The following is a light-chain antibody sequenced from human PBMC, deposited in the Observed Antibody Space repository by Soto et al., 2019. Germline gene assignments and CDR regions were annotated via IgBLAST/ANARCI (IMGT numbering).Light chain of an antibody. V-gene: IGKV1-33*01. CDR3: QQYDNLFT. CDR1: HDIGNS. CDR2: DAY. J-gene: IGKJ3*01. Sequence: DIQMTQSPPSLSASVGDKVTITCQASHDIGNSLNWYQDKPGQPPKLVIYDAYNLETGVPSTFSGNGYGTDFTFTISSLRSEDIATYYCQQYDNLFTFGPGTKVDIK.